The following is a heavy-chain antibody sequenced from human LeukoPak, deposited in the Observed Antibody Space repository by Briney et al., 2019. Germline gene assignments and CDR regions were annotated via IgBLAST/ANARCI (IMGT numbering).Heavy chain of an antibody. Sequence: GGSLRLSCAASGFTLDDYGMTWVRQAPGKGLEWVSGINWNGNSTGYADSVKGRFTISRDNAKSSLYLQMNSLRVEDTALYYCARDRLTIFGVGGNWSDPWGQGTLVTVSS. D-gene: IGHD3-3*01. V-gene: IGHV3-20*04. J-gene: IGHJ5*02. CDR1: GFTLDDYG. CDR3: ARDRLTIFGVGGNWSDP. CDR2: INWNGNST.